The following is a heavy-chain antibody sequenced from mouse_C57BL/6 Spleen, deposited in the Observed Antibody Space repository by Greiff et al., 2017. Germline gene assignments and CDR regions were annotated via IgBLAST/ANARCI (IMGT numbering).Heavy chain of an antibody. CDR1: GFTFSSYG. CDR2: ISSGGSYT. V-gene: IGHV5-6*01. Sequence: EVMLVESGGDLVKPGGSLKLSCAASGFTFSSYGMSWVRQTPDKRLEWVATISSGGSYTYYPDSVKGRFTISRDNAKNTPYLQMSSLKSEDTAMYYCAGHRNAMDYWGQGTSVTVSS. J-gene: IGHJ4*01. CDR3: AGHRNAMDY.